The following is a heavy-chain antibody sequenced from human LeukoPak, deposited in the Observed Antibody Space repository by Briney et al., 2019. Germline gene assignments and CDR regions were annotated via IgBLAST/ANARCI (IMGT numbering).Heavy chain of an antibody. CDR3: AREGDFWSGSFDY. V-gene: IGHV4-30-2*01. CDR1: GGSISSGDYS. Sequence: SETLSLTCTVSGGSISSGDYSWSWIRQPPGKGLEWIGYISHSGSPSYNPSLKSRVTLSVDRSKNQFSLKLSSVTAADTAVYYCAREGDFWSGSFDYWGQGTLVTVSS. D-gene: IGHD3-3*01. J-gene: IGHJ4*02. CDR2: ISHSGSP.